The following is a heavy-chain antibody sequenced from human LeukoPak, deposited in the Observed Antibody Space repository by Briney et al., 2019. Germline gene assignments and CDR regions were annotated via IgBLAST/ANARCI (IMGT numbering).Heavy chain of an antibody. V-gene: IGHV3-21*01. Sequence: PGGSLRLSCAASGFTFSSYSMNWVRQAPGKGLEWVSSISDSSGYIYYADSVKGRFTISRDNAKNSLFLQMNSLRAEDTAVYYCAVVGADDAFDIWGQGTMVTVSS. CDR1: GFTFSSYS. CDR3: AVVGADDAFDI. D-gene: IGHD1-26*01. J-gene: IGHJ3*02. CDR2: ISDSSGYI.